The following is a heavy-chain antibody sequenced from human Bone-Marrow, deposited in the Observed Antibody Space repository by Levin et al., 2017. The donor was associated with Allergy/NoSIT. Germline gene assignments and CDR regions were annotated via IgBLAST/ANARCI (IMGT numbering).Heavy chain of an antibody. CDR3: ARAAGAAGRGGLDV. CDR2: ITTTGNYI. CDR1: GFPFSSYG. D-gene: IGHD6-13*01. V-gene: IGHV3-21*01. J-gene: IGHJ6*02. Sequence: GESLKISCATSGFPFSSYGMAWVRQAPGKEPEWVASITTTGNYIHYAESVKGRFTLSRDNANNSLSLQMNRLRGEDMAVYYCARAAGAAGRGGLDVWGQGTTVTVSS.